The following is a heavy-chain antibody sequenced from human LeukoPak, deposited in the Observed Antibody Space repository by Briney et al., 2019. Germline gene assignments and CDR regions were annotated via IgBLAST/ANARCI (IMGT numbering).Heavy chain of an antibody. J-gene: IGHJ4*02. CDR3: ARLAAGSDYFDY. Sequence: GGSLRLSCAASGFPFTRYWMSWVRQAPGKGLEWVANIKPDGSEKHYVDSVKGRLTISRDNAKNSLYLQMNGLRAEDTAVYYCARLAAGSDYFDYWGQGTLVTVSS. V-gene: IGHV3-7*04. CDR1: GFPFTRYW. CDR2: IKPDGSEK. D-gene: IGHD6-13*01.